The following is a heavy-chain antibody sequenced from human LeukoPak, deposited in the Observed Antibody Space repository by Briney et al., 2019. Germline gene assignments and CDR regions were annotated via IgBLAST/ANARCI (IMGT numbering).Heavy chain of an antibody. CDR3: AGVMRGAFDI. CDR1: GFSFSDYY. J-gene: IGHJ3*02. Sequence: GGSLRLSCAASGFSFSDYYMSWIRQAPGKGLEWVSYISSSSSTIYYADSVKGRFTISRDNAKNSLYLQMSSLRAEDTAVYYCAGVMRGAFDIWGQGTLVTVSS. V-gene: IGHV3-11*04. CDR2: ISSSSSTI.